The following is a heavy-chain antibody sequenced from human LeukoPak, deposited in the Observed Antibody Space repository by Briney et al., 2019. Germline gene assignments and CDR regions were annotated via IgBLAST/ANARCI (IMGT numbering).Heavy chain of an antibody. CDR2: ISSSSSYI. J-gene: IGHJ4*02. D-gene: IGHD6-19*01. CDR1: GFTFSSYS. V-gene: IGHV3-21*01. Sequence: GGSLRLSCAASGFTFSSYSMNWVRQAPGKGLEWVSSISSSSSYICYADSVKGRFTISRDNAKNSLYLQMNSLRAEDTAVYYCARELGYSSGWYLGYWGQGTLVTVSS. CDR3: ARELGYSSGWYLGY.